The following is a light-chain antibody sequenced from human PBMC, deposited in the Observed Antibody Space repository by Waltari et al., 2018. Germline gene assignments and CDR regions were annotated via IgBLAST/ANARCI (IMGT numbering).Light chain of an antibody. CDR3: CSYAGSYNLV. CDR1: SSDVGGYNY. CDR2: DVR. V-gene: IGLV2-11*01. Sequence: QSALTQPRSVSGSPGQSVTISCTGTSSDVGGYNYVSWYQQHPGKAPKFMIYDVRERPSGVRVRFSGSKSGNTASLAISGLQAEDEADYYCCSYAGSYNLVFGGGTKLTVL. J-gene: IGLJ2*01.